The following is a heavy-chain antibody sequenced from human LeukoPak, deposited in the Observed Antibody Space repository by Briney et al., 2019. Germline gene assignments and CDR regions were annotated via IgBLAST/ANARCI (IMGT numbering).Heavy chain of an antibody. J-gene: IGHJ4*02. CDR2: IKQDGSEK. CDR1: GFTFSSYW. CDR3: ARESVATITDQSFLFDY. V-gene: IGHV3-7*01. D-gene: IGHD5-12*01. Sequence: GGSLRLSCAASGFTFSSYWMSWVRQAPGKGLEWVANIKQDGSEKYYVDSVEGRFTISRDNAKNSLYLQMNSLRAEDTAVYYCARESVATITDQSFLFDYWGQGTLVTVSS.